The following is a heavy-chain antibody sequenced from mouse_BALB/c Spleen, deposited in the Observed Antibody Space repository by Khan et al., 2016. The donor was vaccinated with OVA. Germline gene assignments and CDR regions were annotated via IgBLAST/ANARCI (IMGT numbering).Heavy chain of an antibody. CDR1: GFSLTSYG. Sequence: VELVESGPGLVAPSQSLSITCTVSGFSLTSYGVSWVRQPPGKGLEWLGVMWGDGNTNYHSALRSRLSISKDNSKSQVFLKLNSLQTDDTATYXCAKQNHGTLYAVDYWGQGTSVTVSS. CDR3: AKQNHGTLYAVDY. J-gene: IGHJ4*01. V-gene: IGHV2-3*01. D-gene: IGHD2-1*01. CDR2: MWGDGNT.